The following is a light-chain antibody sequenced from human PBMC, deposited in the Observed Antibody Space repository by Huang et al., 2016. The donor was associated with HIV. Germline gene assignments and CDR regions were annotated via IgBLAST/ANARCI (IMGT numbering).Light chain of an antibody. CDR1: QSVSSY. CDR3: QQRSNWPPWT. Sequence: EIVLTQSPATLSLSPGERATLSCRASQSVSSYLAWYQQKPGQAPRLLIYAASNRATGIPARFSGSWSGTDFTLTISSLEPEDFAVYYCQQRSNWPPWTFGQGTKVEIK. V-gene: IGKV3-11*01. J-gene: IGKJ1*01. CDR2: AAS.